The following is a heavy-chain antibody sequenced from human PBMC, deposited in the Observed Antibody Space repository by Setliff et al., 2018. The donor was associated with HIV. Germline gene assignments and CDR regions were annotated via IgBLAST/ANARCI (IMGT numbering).Heavy chain of an antibody. Sequence: SVKVSCKASGGTFNRDAISWVRQAPGRGLEWMGGIISMFGTANYAQKFQGRVTITADESTSTAYMELSSLGSEDTAVYYCKADSSGYPWGQGTLVTVSS. CDR1: GGTFNRDA. V-gene: IGHV1-69*13. CDR3: KADSSGYP. D-gene: IGHD3-22*01. J-gene: IGHJ5*02. CDR2: IISMFGTA.